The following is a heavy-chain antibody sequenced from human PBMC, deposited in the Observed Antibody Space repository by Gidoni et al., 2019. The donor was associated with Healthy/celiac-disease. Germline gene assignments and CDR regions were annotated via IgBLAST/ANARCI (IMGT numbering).Heavy chain of an antibody. CDR2: ISSSSSYI. V-gene: IGHV3-21*01. CDR1: GFTFSSYS. D-gene: IGHD3-3*01. Sequence: EVQLVESGGGLVKPGGSLRLSCAASGFTFSSYSMNWVRQAPGKGLEWVSSISSSSSYIYYADSVKGRFTISRDNAKNSLYLQMNSLRAEDTAVYYCARWGEDFWSGTSWFDPWGQGTLVTVSS. CDR3: ARWGEDFWSGTSWFDP. J-gene: IGHJ5*02.